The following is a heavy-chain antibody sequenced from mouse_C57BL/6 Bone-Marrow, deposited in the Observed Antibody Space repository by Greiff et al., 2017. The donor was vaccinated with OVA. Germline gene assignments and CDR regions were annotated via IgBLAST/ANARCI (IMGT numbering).Heavy chain of an antibody. V-gene: IGHV1-39*01. CDR2: INPNYGTT. Sequence: VVEPGASVKISCQASGSSFTDYNMNWVKQSNGKSLEWIGVINPNYGTTSYNQKFKGKATLTVDQSSSTAYMQLNSLTSEDSAVYYCGTLGAWFAYWGQGTLVTVSA. CDR1: GSSFTDYN. J-gene: IGHJ3*01. CDR3: GTLGAWFAY. D-gene: IGHD3-1*01.